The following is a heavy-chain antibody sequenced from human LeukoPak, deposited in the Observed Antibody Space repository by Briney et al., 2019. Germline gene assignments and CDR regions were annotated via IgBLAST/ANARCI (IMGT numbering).Heavy chain of an antibody. CDR2: INWNGGST. D-gene: IGHD3-22*01. Sequence: PGGSLRLSCAASGFTFDDYGMSWVRHAPGKGLEWVSGINWNGGSTGYADSVKGRFTISRDNAKNSLYLQMNSLRAEDTALYHCARVGYDSSGYYQYYFDYWGQGTLVTVSS. CDR3: ARVGYDSSGYYQYYFDY. CDR1: GFTFDDYG. V-gene: IGHV3-20*01. J-gene: IGHJ4*02.